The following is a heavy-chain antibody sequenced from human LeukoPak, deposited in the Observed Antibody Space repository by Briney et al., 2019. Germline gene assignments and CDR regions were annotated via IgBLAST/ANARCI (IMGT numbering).Heavy chain of an antibody. D-gene: IGHD2-8*02. V-gene: IGHV4-39*01. CDR2: IYYRGNI. CDR3: ATLLNDAFDI. Sequence: PSETLSLTCTVSGGSISSGTYYWGWIRQPPGKGLEWIGNIYYRGNIYYNPPLKSRVTISGDTSRNQFSLKMSSVTAADTAVYYCATLLNDAFDIWGQGTMVTVSS. J-gene: IGHJ3*02. CDR1: GGSISSGTYY.